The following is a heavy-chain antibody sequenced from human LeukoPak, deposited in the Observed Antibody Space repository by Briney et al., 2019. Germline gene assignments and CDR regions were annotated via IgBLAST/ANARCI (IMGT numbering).Heavy chain of an antibody. CDR2: INTNTGNP. D-gene: IGHD7-27*01. J-gene: IGHJ6*03. V-gene: IGHV7-4-1*02. Sequence: ASVKVSCKASGYTCTSYAMNWVRQAPGQGLEWMGWINTNTGNPTYAQGFTGRFVFSLDTSVSTAYLQISSLKAEDTAVYYCATPPNWGSDYYYYMDVWGKGTTVTVSS. CDR3: ATPPNWGSDYYYYMDV. CDR1: GYTCTSYA.